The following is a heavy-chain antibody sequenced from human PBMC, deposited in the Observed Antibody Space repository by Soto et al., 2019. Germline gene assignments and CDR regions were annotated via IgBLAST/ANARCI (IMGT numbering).Heavy chain of an antibody. CDR1: GFTFSNSA. Sequence: QMKVVQSGPEVKTPGTSVKVSCKASGFTFSNSAVQRVRQARGQRLEWMGWIVVGAGNTNYAQELQGRLTITRDVTTNTAYMELRSLRSEDTAVYYCAAELYSGGRFCSFDIWGQGTMVTVSS. V-gene: IGHV1-58*01. J-gene: IGHJ3*02. CDR3: AAELYSGGRFCSFDI. CDR2: IVVGAGNT. D-gene: IGHD2-15*01.